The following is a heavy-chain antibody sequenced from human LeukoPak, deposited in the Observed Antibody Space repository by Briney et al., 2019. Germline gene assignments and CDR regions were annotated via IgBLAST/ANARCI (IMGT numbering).Heavy chain of an antibody. Sequence: GSLRLSCAASGFTFSNAWMSWVRQPPGKGLEWIGEINHSGSTNYNPSLKSRVTISVDTSKNQFSLKLSSVTAADTAVYYCASGPMNIAAAGTGKWFDPWGQGTLVTVSS. CDR1: GFTFSNAW. D-gene: IGHD6-13*01. CDR2: INHSGST. V-gene: IGHV4-34*01. J-gene: IGHJ5*02. CDR3: ASGPMNIAAAGTGKWFDP.